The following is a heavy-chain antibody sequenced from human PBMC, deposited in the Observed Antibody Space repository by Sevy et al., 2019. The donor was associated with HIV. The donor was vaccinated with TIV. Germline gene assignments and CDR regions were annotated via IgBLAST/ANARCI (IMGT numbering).Heavy chain of an antibody. CDR1: GYTFTSYY. D-gene: IGHD3-10*01. V-gene: IGHV1-46*01. CDR3: ARTYGSGYYYYGMDV. Sequence: ASVKVSCKASGYTFTSYYMHWVRQAPGQGLEWMGIINPSGGSTSYAQKFQGRVPMTRDTSQSTVYMELSSLRSEDTAVYYCARTYGSGYYYYGMDVWGQGTTVTVSS. CDR2: INPSGGST. J-gene: IGHJ6*02.